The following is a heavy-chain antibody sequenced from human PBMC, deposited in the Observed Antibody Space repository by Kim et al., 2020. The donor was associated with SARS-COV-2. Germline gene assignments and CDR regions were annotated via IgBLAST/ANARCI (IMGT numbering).Heavy chain of an antibody. CDR3: ARGRYNWKY. CDR1: GVSFSGYY. J-gene: IGHJ4*02. V-gene: IGHV4-34*01. Sequence: SETLSLTCAVYGVSFSGYYWSWIRQPPGKGLEWIGEINHSGSTNYNPSLKSRVTISVDTSKNQFSLKLSSVTAADTAVYYCARGRYNWKYWGQGTLVTVS. CDR2: INHSGST. D-gene: IGHD1-20*01.